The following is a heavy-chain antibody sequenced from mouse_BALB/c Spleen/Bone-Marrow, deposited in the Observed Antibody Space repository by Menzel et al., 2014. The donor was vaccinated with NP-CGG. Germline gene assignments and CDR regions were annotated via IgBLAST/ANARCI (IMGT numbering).Heavy chain of an antibody. CDR2: ISSGGSYT. Sequence: EVMLVESGGGLVKPGGSLKLSCAASGFAFSSYDMSWVRQTPEKRLEWVATISSGGSYTYYPDSVKGRFTISRDNARNTLYLQTSSLRSEDTALYYCVRRVQLDYWGQGTTLTVSS. CDR1: GFAFSSYD. J-gene: IGHJ2*01. V-gene: IGHV5-9*02. CDR3: VRRVQLDY.